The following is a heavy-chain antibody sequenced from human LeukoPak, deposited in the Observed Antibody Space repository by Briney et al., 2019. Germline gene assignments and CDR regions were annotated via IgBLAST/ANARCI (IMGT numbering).Heavy chain of an antibody. V-gene: IGHV3-21*01. J-gene: IGHJ4*02. Sequence: PGGSLRLSCAASGFTFSSYSMNWVCQAPGKGLEWVSSISSSSSYIYYADSVKGRFTTSRDNAKKSLFLQMNSLRAEDTAVYYCTRVSWRGEIYWGQGTLASVSS. CDR3: TRVSWRGEIY. CDR1: GFTFSSYS. CDR2: ISSSSSYI. D-gene: IGHD3-3*01.